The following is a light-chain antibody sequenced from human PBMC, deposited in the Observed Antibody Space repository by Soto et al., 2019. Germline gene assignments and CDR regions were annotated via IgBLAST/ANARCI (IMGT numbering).Light chain of an antibody. CDR1: SSDIGGYNY. V-gene: IGLV2-14*03. CDR3: SSYTSTSTLYV. J-gene: IGLJ1*01. Sequence: QSALTQPASVSGSPGQSITISCTGTSSDIGGYNYVSWYQQLPGKVPKLIIYDVSNRPSGVSDRFSGSKSGNAASLTMSGLQADDEADYYCSSYTSTSTLYVFGTGTKVTVL. CDR2: DVS.